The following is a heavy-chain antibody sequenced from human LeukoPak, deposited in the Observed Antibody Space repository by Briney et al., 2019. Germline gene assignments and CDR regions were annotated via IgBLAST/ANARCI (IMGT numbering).Heavy chain of an antibody. Sequence: SETLSLTCAVYGGSFSGYYWSWIRQPPGKGLEWIGEINHSGSTNYNPSLKSRVTISVDTSKNQFSLKLSSVTAADTAVYYCARSNVDTAIWAYYYYYYMDVWGKGTTVTVSS. D-gene: IGHD5-18*01. CDR2: INHSGST. V-gene: IGHV4-34*01. CDR3: ARSNVDTAIWAYYYYYYMDV. J-gene: IGHJ6*03. CDR1: GGSFSGYY.